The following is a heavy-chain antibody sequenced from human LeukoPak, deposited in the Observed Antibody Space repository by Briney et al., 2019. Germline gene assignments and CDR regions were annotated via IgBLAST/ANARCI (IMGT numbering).Heavy chain of an antibody. CDR3: ANGDLIQLWSFDY. D-gene: IGHD5-18*01. V-gene: IGHV3-30*18. CDR1: GFTFSSYG. Sequence: GRSLRLFCAASGFTFSSYGMHWVRQAPGKGLEWVAVISYDGSNKYYADSVKGRFTISRDNSKNTLYLQMNSLRAEDTAVYYCANGDLIQLWSFDYWGQGTLVTVSS. CDR2: ISYDGSNK. J-gene: IGHJ4*02.